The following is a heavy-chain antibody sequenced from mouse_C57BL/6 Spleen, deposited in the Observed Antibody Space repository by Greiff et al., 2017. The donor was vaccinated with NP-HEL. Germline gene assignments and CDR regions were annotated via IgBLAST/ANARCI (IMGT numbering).Heavy chain of an antibody. CDR3: ARSDDYVFAY. CDR2: INPSSGYT. CDR1: GYTFTSYW. Sequence: VQLQQSGAELAKPGASVKLSCKASGYTFTSYWMHWVKQRPGQGLEWIGYINPSSGYTKYNQKFKDKATLTADKSPSTAYMQLSSLTYEDSAVYYCARSDDYVFAYWGQGTLVTVSA. V-gene: IGHV1-7*01. D-gene: IGHD2-4*01. J-gene: IGHJ3*01.